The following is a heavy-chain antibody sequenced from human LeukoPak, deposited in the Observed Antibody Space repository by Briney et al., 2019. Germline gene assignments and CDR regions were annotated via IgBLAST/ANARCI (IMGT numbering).Heavy chain of an antibody. Sequence: PGGSLRHSCAASGFTFSSCWMHWVRQAPGKGLVWVSRINGDGSSTTYADSVRGRFTISRDNAKNSLYLQMNSLRAEDTAVYYCARGDYYGSGSPIYFDYWGQGTLVTVSS. D-gene: IGHD3-10*01. J-gene: IGHJ4*02. CDR3: ARGDYYGSGSPIYFDY. CDR1: GFTFSSCW. V-gene: IGHV3-74*03. CDR2: INGDGSST.